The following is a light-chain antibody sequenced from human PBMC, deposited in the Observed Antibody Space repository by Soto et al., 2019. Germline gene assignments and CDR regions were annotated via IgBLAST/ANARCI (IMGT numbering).Light chain of an antibody. CDR2: DVS. V-gene: IGLV2-14*03. Sequence: ALTQPASVSGSPGQAITISCTGTSSDIGYYNYVSWYQQHPGKAPKLMIYDVSNRPSGVSNRFSGSKSANTASLTISGLQAEDEADYHCSSSTTSSTVVFGTGTKV. J-gene: IGLJ1*01. CDR1: SSDIGYYNY. CDR3: SSSTTSSTVV.